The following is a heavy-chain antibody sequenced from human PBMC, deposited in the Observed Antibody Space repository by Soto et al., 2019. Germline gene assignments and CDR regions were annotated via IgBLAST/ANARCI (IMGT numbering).Heavy chain of an antibody. CDR1: GYTFTSYA. CDR3: ARESIAARGNLQH. D-gene: IGHD6-6*01. J-gene: IGHJ1*01. Sequence: ASVKVSCKASGYTFTSYAMHWVRQAPGQRLEWMGWINAGNGNTKYSQKFQGRVTITRDTSASTAYMELISLRSEDTAVYYCARESIAARGNLQHWGQGTLVTVSS. CDR2: INAGNGNT. V-gene: IGHV1-3*01.